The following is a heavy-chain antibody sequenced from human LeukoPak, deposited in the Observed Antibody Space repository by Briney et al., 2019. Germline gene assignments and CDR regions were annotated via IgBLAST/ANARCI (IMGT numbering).Heavy chain of an antibody. Sequence: GRSLRLSCVASGFTFYNYGMHWVRQAPGKGLEWVAIIWHDGSNKLYRDSVKGRFTISRDNAKNTVWLQMDSLRVEDTALYYCARDSTGYWYFDLWGRGTLVSVSS. CDR2: IWHDGSNK. J-gene: IGHJ2*01. CDR1: GFTFYNYG. CDR3: ARDSTGYWYFDL. V-gene: IGHV3-33*01. D-gene: IGHD3-3*02.